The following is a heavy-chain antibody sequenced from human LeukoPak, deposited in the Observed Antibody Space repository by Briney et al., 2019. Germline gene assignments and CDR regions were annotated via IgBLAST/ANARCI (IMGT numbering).Heavy chain of an antibody. CDR3: ASVNGWHYGSGSYTAEGV. Sequence: GGSLRLSCAASGFTFSSYSMNWVRQAPGKGLEWVSYISSSSSTIYYADSVKGRFTISRDNAKNSLYLQMNSLRHEDTAVYYGASVNGWHYGSGSYTAEGVWGQGTTVTVSS. D-gene: IGHD3-10*01. CDR1: GFTFSSYS. V-gene: IGHV3-48*02. J-gene: IGHJ6*02. CDR2: ISSSSSTI.